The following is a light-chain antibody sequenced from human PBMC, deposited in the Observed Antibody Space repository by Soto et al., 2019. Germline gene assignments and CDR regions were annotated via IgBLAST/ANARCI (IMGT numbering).Light chain of an antibody. J-gene: IGLJ3*02. Sequence: QSVLTQPPSASGTPGQRVTISCSGSSSNIGYNYVYWYQQLPGRAPKRLIYSNNKRPSGVPDRFSGSKSGTSASLAISGLRSEDEADYYCAVWHDRLRGRVWVLGGGTKLTVL. CDR1: SSNIGYNY. CDR2: SNN. CDR3: AVWHDRLRGRVWV. V-gene: IGLV1-47*02.